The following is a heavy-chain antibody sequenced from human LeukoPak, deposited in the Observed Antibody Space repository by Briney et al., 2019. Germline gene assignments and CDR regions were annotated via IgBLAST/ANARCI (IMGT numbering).Heavy chain of an antibody. CDR3: AKTRPLDSSSWSHGDY. Sequence: GGSLRLPCAASGFTFSSYAMSWVRQAPGKGLEWFSAIIGSGDSTYYGDSVKGRFTISRDNSKNTLYLQMNSLRAKDTAVYYCAKTRPLDSSSWSHGDYWGQGTLVTVSS. D-gene: IGHD6-13*01. V-gene: IGHV3-23*01. CDR1: GFTFSSYA. CDR2: IIGSGDST. J-gene: IGHJ4*02.